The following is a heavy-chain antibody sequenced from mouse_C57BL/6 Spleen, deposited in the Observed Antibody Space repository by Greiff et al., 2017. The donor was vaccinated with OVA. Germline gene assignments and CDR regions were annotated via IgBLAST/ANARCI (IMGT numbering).Heavy chain of an antibody. CDR2: IWRGGST. CDR1: GFSLTSYG. V-gene: IGHV2-5*01. D-gene: IGHD2-2*01. Sequence: VQLQQSGPGLVQPSQSLSMTCTVSGFSLTSYGVHWVRQSPGKGLEWLGVIWRGGSTDYNAAFMSRLSITKDNSKSQVFFKMNRLQADDTAIYYCAKTGGGGYQYYYAMDYWGQGTSVTVSS. CDR3: AKTGGGGYQYYYAMDY. J-gene: IGHJ4*01.